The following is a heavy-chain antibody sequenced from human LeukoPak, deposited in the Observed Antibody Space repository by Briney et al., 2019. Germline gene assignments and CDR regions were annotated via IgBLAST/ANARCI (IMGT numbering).Heavy chain of an antibody. Sequence: GGSLRLSCEAAGFTFRNYAMNWVRQAPGRGLEWVSAVGSSGSKYYSDSVRGRFTISRDNSMSTLYLQMNSLRAEDTAVYYCAKDRTTWELPIDFDYWGQGTLVTVSS. V-gene: IGHV3-23*01. CDR2: VGSSGSK. CDR1: GFTFRNYA. CDR3: AKDRTTWELPIDFDY. J-gene: IGHJ4*02. D-gene: IGHD1-26*01.